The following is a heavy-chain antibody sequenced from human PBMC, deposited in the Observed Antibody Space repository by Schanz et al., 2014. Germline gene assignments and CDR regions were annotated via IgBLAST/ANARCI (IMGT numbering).Heavy chain of an antibody. CDR3: ARGIITMVRGGDVGAFDI. CDR1: GFTFRSYG. V-gene: IGHV3-33*01. Sequence: QVQLVESGGGVVQPGGSLRLSCAASGFTFRSYGMHWVRQAPGKGLEWVALISYDGSSKNHADSVQGRFTISRDNSKNALYLQMDSLRAEDTAVYYCARGIITMVRGGDVGAFDIWGRGTMVTVSS. CDR2: ISYDGSSK. D-gene: IGHD3-10*01. J-gene: IGHJ3*02.